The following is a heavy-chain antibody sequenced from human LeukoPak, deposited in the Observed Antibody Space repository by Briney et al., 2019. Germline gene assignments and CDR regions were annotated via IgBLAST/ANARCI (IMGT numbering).Heavy chain of an antibody. CDR3: ACLTGTPFDY. Sequence: ASVKVSCKASGYTFTSYDINWVRQAPGQGLEWMGRINPNSGGTNYAQKFQGRVTMTRDTSISTAYMELSRLRSDDTAVYYCACLTGTPFDYWGQGTLVTVSS. CDR1: GYTFTSYD. D-gene: IGHD1-20*01. V-gene: IGHV1-2*06. J-gene: IGHJ4*02. CDR2: INPNSGGT.